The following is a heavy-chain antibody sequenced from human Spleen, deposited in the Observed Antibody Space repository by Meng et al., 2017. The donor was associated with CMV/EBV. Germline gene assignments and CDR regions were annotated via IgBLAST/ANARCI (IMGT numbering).Heavy chain of an antibody. D-gene: IGHD3-16*01. V-gene: IGHV3-74*01. CDR3: ARVPNWGGYFYLDL. CDR1: GFTFSGYG. Sequence: ETLSLTCAASGFTFSGYGMHWVRQAPGEGLVWVARTNSDGSNTAYADSVKGRFTISRDNAKNTLHLQVKSLRVEDTAVYYCARVPNWGGYFYLDLWGRGTLVTVSS. CDR2: TNSDGSNT. J-gene: IGHJ2*01.